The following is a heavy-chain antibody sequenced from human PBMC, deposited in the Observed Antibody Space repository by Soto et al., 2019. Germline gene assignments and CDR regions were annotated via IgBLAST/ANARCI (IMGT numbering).Heavy chain of an antibody. CDR3: ARQADCGGDCYSPENAFDI. V-gene: IGHV5-51*01. CDR2: IYPGDSDT. J-gene: IGHJ3*02. D-gene: IGHD2-21*02. CDR1: GYSFTSYW. Sequence: PGESLKISCKGSGYSFTSYWIGWVRQIPGKGLEWMGIIYPGDSDTRYSPSFQGQVTISADKSISTAYLQWSSLKASDTAMYYCARQADCGGDCYSPENAFDIWGQGTMVTVPS.